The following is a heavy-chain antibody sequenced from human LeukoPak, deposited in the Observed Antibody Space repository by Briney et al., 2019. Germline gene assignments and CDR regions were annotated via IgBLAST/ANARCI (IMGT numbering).Heavy chain of an antibody. Sequence: ASVKVSCKASGYTFTSYAMNWVRQAPGQGLEWMGWINTNTGNPTYAQGFTGRFVFSLDTSVSTAYLQISSLKAEGTAVYYCARDLYSSGWAYYYYYGMDVWGQGTTVTVSS. CDR1: GYTFTSYA. D-gene: IGHD6-19*01. CDR2: INTNTGNP. J-gene: IGHJ6*02. CDR3: ARDLYSSGWAYYYYYGMDV. V-gene: IGHV7-4-1*02.